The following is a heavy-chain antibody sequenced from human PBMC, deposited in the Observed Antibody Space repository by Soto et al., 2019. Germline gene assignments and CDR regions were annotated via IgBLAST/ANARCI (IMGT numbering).Heavy chain of an antibody. CDR1: GFTFSSYE. D-gene: IGHD3-22*01. CDR3: AKDRSSGYYTAFDI. J-gene: IGHJ3*02. CDR2: ISSSGST. V-gene: IGHV3-23*01. Sequence: PGGSLRLSCAASGFTFSSYEMNWVRQAPGKGLEWVSYISSSGSTYYADSVKGRFTISRDNSKNTLYLQMNSLRAEDTAVYYCAKDRSSGYYTAFDIWGQGTMVTVSS.